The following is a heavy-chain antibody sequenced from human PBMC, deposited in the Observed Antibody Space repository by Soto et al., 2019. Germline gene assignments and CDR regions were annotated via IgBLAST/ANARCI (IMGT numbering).Heavy chain of an antibody. CDR3: ARDSITIFGVHYYYGMDV. J-gene: IGHJ6*02. CDR1: GFTFSSYS. D-gene: IGHD3-3*01. Sequence: LRLSCAASGFTFSSYSMNWVRQAPGKGLEWVPSISSSSSYIYYADSVKGRFTISRDNAKNSLYLQMNSLRAEDTAVYYCARDSITIFGVHYYYGMDVWGRGTTVTVSS. V-gene: IGHV3-21*01. CDR2: ISSSSSYI.